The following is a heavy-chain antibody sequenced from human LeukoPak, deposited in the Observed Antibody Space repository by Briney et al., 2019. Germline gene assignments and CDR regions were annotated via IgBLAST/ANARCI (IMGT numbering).Heavy chain of an antibody. V-gene: IGHV3-30-3*01. Sequence: SGGSLRLSCAASGFTFSSYAMHWVRQAPGKGLEWVAVISYDGSNKYYADSVKGRFTISRDNAKNSLYLQMNSLRAEDTAVYYCARAHPPTDWGQGTLVTVSS. J-gene: IGHJ4*02. CDR3: ARAHPPTD. D-gene: IGHD1-14*01. CDR1: GFTFSSYA. CDR2: ISYDGSNK.